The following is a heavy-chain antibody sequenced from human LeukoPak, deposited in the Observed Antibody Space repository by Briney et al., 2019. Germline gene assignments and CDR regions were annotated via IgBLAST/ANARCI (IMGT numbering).Heavy chain of an antibody. CDR1: GFTFSSNY. D-gene: IGHD3-9*01. J-gene: IGHJ3*02. CDR2: IYSGGST. CDR3: ARDPYYDILTGYYGGAFDI. Sequence: PGGSLRLSCAASGFTFSSNYMSWVRQAPGKGLEWVSGIYSGGSTYYSDSVTGRCTISRDKSKNTLYLPMNSRGAEETAAYYCARDPYYDILTGYYGGAFDIWGQGTMVTVSS. V-gene: IGHV3-66*01.